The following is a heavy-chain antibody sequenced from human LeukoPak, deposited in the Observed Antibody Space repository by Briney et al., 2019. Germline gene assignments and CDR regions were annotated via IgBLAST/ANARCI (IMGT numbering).Heavy chain of an antibody. Sequence: SVKVSCMASGGTFSSYAISWVRQAPGQGREWMGRIIPILGIANYAQKFQGRVTITADNSTSTAYIELSSQRSEDTAVYYCARGGNFNWFDPWGQGTLVTVSS. D-gene: IGHD1-7*01. CDR3: ARGGNFNWFDP. CDR1: GGTFSSYA. CDR2: IIPILGIA. J-gene: IGHJ5*02. V-gene: IGHV1-69*10.